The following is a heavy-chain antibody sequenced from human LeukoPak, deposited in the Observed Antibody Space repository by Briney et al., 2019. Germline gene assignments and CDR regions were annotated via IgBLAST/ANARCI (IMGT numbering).Heavy chain of an antibody. CDR2: IIPIFGTA. Sequence: SVKVSCKASGGTFSSYAISWVRQAPGQGLEWMGGIIPIFGTANYAQKFQGRVTITADESTSTAYMELSSLRSEDTAVYYCASSRWDTYYYDSSGYWFDPWAREPWSPSPQ. CDR3: ASSRWDTYYYDSSGYWFDP. D-gene: IGHD3-22*01. J-gene: IGHJ5*02. V-gene: IGHV1-69*13. CDR1: GGTFSSYA.